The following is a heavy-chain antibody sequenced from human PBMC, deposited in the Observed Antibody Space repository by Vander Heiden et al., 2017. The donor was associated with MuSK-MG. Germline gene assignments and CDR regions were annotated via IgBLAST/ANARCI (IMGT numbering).Heavy chain of an antibody. Sequence: QVQLVQSGAEDTTPGSSVEVSCQASGGTFSSSAISWVRQAPGQGAEWVGGFIPIFGTANYAQTFQGRGTITADESTSTAYMELRSLRSEETAVYSRARSALYYDDCGSGYYLTDDWCQGTLVTVYS. V-gene: IGHV1-69*01. CDR1: GGTFSSSA. CDR2: FIPIFGTA. D-gene: IGHD3-3*01. CDR3: ARSALYYDDCGSGYYLTDD. J-gene: IGHJ4*02.